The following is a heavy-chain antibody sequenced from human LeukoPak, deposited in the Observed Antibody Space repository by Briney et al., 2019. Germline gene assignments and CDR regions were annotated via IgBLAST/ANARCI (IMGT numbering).Heavy chain of an antibody. CDR3: AKARDYYDSWGY. D-gene: IGHD3-22*01. J-gene: IGHJ4*02. CDR2: ISGSGGST. CDR1: GFTFSRYS. V-gene: IGHV3-23*01. Sequence: GGSLRLSCAASGFTFSRYSMNWVRQAPGKGLEWVSAISGSGGSTYYADSVKGRFTISRDNSKNTLYLQMNSLRAEDTAVYYCAKARDYYDSWGYWGQGTLVTVSS.